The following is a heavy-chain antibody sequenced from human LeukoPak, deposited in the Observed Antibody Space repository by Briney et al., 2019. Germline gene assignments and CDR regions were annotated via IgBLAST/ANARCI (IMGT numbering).Heavy chain of an antibody. CDR1: GGSISSYY. J-gene: IGHJ5*02. CDR2: IYYSGST. V-gene: IGHV4-59*01. Sequence: PSETLSLTCTVSGGSISSYYWSWIRQPPGKGLEWIGYIYYSGSTNYNPSLKSRVTISVETSKNQFSLKLSSVTAADTAVYYCARELDDYSNYDRWFDPWGQGILVTVSS. D-gene: IGHD4-11*01. CDR3: ARELDDYSNYDRWFDP.